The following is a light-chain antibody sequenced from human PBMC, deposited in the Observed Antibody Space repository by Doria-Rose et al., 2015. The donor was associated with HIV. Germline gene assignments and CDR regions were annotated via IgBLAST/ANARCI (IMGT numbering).Light chain of an antibody. CDR3: QVWDSSSNHVV. Sequence: TQPPSVSVAPGQTARITRGGNNIGIKSVHWYQQKPGQAPVQVVYDDRDRPSGIPERFSGSNSGNTATLMISRVEAGDEADYYCQVWDSSSNHVVFGGGTKLTVL. J-gene: IGLJ2*01. V-gene: IGLV3-21*02. CDR2: DDR. CDR1: NIGIKS.